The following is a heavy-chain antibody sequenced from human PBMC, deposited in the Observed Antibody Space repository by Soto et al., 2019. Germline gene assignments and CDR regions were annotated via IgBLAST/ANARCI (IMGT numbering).Heavy chain of an antibody. J-gene: IGHJ5*01. CDR3: AKDHGTYGPNWIDS. Sequence: PSETLSLTCAVYGGSFSGYYWSWIRQPPGKGLEWIGEINHSGSTNYNPSLKSRVTISVDTSKNQFSLKLSSVTAADTAVYYCAKDHGTYGPNWIDSWGQGTLVTVSS. CDR2: INHSGST. D-gene: IGHD3-10*01. CDR1: GGSFSGYY. V-gene: IGHV4-34*01.